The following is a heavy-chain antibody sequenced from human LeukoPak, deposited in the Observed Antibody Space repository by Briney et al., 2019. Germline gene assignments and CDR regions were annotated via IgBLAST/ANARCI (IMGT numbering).Heavy chain of an antibody. CDR2: IIPILGIA. D-gene: IGHD4-23*01. J-gene: IGHJ4*02. CDR1: GYTFTSYG. CDR3: ARCDYGGNIDY. Sequence: GASVKVSCKASGYTFTSYGISWVRQAPGQGLEWMGRIIPILGIANYAQKFQGRVTITADKSTSTAYMELSSLRSEDTAVYYCARCDYGGNIDYWGQGTLVTVSS. V-gene: IGHV1-69*04.